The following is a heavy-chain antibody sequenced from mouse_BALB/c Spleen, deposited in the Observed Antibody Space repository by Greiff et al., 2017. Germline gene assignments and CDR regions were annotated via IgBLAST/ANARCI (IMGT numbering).Heavy chain of an antibody. CDR1: GFTFSSYA. CDR3: ARDDYYGSSPDY. CDR2: ISSGGST. D-gene: IGHD1-1*01. J-gene: IGHJ2*01. V-gene: IGHV5-6-5*01. Sequence: EVQGVESGGGLVKPGGSLKLSCAASGFTFSSYAMSWVRQTPEKRLEWVASISSGGSTYYPDSVKGRFTISRDNARNILYLQMSSLRSEDTAMYYCARDDYYGSSPDYWGQGTTLTVSS.